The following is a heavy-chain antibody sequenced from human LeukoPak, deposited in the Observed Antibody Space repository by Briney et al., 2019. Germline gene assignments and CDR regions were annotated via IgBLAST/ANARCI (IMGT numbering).Heavy chain of an antibody. CDR2: IYYSGST. CDR1: GGSISSSSYY. Sequence: SETLSVTCTVSGGSISSSSYYWGWIRQPPGKGLEWIGSIYYSGSTYYNPSLKSRVTISVDTSKNQFSLKLSSVTAADTAVYYCAIIAYDFWSGSYFDYWGQGTLVTVSS. V-gene: IGHV4-39*01. CDR3: AIIAYDFWSGSYFDY. J-gene: IGHJ4*02. D-gene: IGHD3-3*01.